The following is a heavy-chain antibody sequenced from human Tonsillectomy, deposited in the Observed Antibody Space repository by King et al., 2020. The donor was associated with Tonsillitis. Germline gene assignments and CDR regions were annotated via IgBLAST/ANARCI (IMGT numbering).Heavy chain of an antibody. Sequence: VQLVESGGGVVRPGRSLRLSCAASGFTFSNYDMHWVRQAPGKGLEWVAVIWYDGSNKYYGDSVKGRFTISRDNSKNTLYLQMNSLRVEDTAVYYCARARGSGYDYYWGQGTLVTVSS. CDR2: IWYDGSNK. CDR1: GFTFSNYD. J-gene: IGHJ4*02. D-gene: IGHD5-12*01. CDR3: ARARGSGYDYY. V-gene: IGHV3-33*01.